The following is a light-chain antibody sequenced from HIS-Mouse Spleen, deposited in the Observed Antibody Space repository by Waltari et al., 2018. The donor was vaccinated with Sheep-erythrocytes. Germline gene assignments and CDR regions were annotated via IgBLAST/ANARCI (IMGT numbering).Light chain of an antibody. CDR2: EDS. Sequence: SYELTQPPSVSVSPGQTARITCSGDALPKKYAYWYPQKSGQAPVLVIDEDSKRPSGIPEGFSGSTAGTMATWTISGAQVEDEADYYCYSTDSSGNHWVFGGGTKLTVL. CDR1: ALPKKY. J-gene: IGLJ3*02. V-gene: IGLV3-10*01. CDR3: YSTDSSGNHWV.